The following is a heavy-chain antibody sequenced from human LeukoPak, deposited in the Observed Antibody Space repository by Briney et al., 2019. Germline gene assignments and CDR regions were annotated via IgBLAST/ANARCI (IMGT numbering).Heavy chain of an antibody. CDR3: ARVAAGPSYFDY. J-gene: IGHJ4*02. D-gene: IGHD6-13*01. Sequence: PGGSLRLSCAASGFSFSTYWMSWVRQAPGKGLEWVANIKQDGTEKFYVDSAKGRFTVSRDNARNSLYLQMNSLRTEDTAVYYCARVAAGPSYFDYWGQGTLVTVSP. V-gene: IGHV3-7*05. CDR1: GFSFSTYW. CDR2: IKQDGTEK.